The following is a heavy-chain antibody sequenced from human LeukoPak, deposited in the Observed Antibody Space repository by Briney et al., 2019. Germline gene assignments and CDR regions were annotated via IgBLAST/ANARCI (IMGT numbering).Heavy chain of an antibody. V-gene: IGHV4-39*01. D-gene: IGHD3-10*01. J-gene: IGHJ3*02. CDR3: ARPGSARFDAFDI. CDR2: ISYSGST. CDR1: GGSIGSTRYY. Sequence: SETLSLTCTVSGGSIGSTRYYWGWIRQPPGKGLEWIGSISYSGSTHYNPSLQSRFTISVDTSKNQFSLKVTSVTASDTAVYYCARPGSARFDAFDIWGQGTLVTVSS.